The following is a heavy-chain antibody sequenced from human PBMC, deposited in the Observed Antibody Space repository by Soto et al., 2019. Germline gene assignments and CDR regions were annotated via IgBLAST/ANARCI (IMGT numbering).Heavy chain of an antibody. D-gene: IGHD3-10*01. J-gene: IGHJ4*02. CDR1: GGSISSFY. CDR2: IYYSGST. CDR3: ARGGGSEYFDY. V-gene: IGHV4-59*01. Sequence: SETLSLTCTVSGGSISSFYWSWIRQPPGKGLEWIAYIYYSGSTNYSPSLMIRVTISVDTSKNQFSLKLSSVTAADTAVYYCARGGGSEYFDYWGQGTLVTVSS.